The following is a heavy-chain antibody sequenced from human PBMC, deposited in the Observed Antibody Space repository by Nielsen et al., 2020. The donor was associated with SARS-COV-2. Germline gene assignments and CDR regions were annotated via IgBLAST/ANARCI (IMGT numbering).Heavy chain of an antibody. CDR1: GFTFSKAW. CDR2: IKSKIDGGTT. J-gene: IGHJ5*02. D-gene: IGHD2-2*01. CDR3: ATARYCSRTSCSAGTDMFDP. Sequence: GGSLRISCVASGFTFSKAWMSWVRQAPGKGLEWVGRIKSKIDGGTTDYAAPVKDRFTISRDDSKNTVYLDMSSLRTEDTAVYYCATARYCSRTSCSAGTDMFDPWGQGTQVIVSS. V-gene: IGHV3-15*01.